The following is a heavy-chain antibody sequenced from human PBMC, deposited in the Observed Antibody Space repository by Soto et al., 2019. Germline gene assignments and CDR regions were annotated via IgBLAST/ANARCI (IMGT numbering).Heavy chain of an antibody. V-gene: IGHV4-59*08. Sequence: SETLSLTCIVSGGSISNYYWSWIRQPPGKGLEWIGYIYYSGSTNYNPSLTSRVTISVDTSKNQFSLKLSSATAADTAVYYCARHRYSYGVYYFDYWGRGTLVTVSS. CDR2: IYYSGST. D-gene: IGHD5-18*01. CDR3: ARHRYSYGVYYFDY. CDR1: GGSISNYY. J-gene: IGHJ4*02.